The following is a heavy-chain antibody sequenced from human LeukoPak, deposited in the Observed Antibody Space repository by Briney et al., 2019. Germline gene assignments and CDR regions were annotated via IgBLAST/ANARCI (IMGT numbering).Heavy chain of an antibody. CDR1: GFTVSGYW. CDR2: LRTDGSDK. J-gene: IGHJ5*02. Sequence: GGSLRLAWAASGFTVSGYWITWVRQAPGEGLEWVDKLRTDGSDKYYVDSVKGRFTISRDNAKNSLYLQMNGLTADDTAIYYCARDAYDDASESWGQGPLVTVSS. CDR3: ARDAYDDASES. D-gene: IGHD3-3*01. V-gene: IGHV3-7*01.